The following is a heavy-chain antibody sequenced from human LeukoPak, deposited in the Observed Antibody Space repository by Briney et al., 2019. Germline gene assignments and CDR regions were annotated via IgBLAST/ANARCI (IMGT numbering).Heavy chain of an antibody. Sequence: GGSLRLSCAASGFNFGSYAMHWVRQAPGKGLEWVALISYDGSNKYHADSVKGRFTISRDNSDNTLYLQMNSLRPEDTAVYYCASEFRSGHMGLDAFDIWGQGTMVTVSS. J-gene: IGHJ3*02. CDR3: ASEFRSGHMGLDAFDI. CDR1: GFNFGSYA. D-gene: IGHD6-19*01. V-gene: IGHV3-30-3*01. CDR2: ISYDGSNK.